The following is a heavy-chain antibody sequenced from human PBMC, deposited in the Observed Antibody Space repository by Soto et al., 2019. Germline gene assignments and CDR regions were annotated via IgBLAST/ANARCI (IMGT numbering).Heavy chain of an antibody. Sequence: QVQLVQSGAEVKQPGASVKVSCKVSGYTLTELSMHWVRQAPGKGLEWMGGFDPDDGETIYAQKFQGRVTMTEDTSTDTAYMELSSLRSEDTAVYYCATENLSVGGRGSYSWFDPWGQGTLVTVSS. D-gene: IGHD1-26*01. J-gene: IGHJ5*02. CDR1: GYTLTELS. CDR2: FDPDDGET. CDR3: ATENLSVGGRGSYSWFDP. V-gene: IGHV1-24*01.